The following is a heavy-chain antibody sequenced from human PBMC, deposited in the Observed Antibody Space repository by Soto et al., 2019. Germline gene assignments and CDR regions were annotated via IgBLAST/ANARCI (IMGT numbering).Heavy chain of an antibody. V-gene: IGHV3-30-3*01. Sequence: QVQLVESGGGVVQPGRSLRLSCAASGFTFSSYAMHWVRQAPGKGLEWVAVISYDGSNKYYADSVKGRFTISRDNSKNTLYLQMNSLRAEDTAVYYCAREAFGAFDIWGQGTMVTVSS. CDR1: GFTFSSYA. CDR3: AREAFGAFDI. D-gene: IGHD3-16*01. J-gene: IGHJ3*02. CDR2: ISYDGSNK.